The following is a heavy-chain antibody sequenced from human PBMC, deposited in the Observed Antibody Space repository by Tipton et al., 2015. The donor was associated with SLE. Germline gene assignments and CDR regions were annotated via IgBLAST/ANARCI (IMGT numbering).Heavy chain of an antibody. V-gene: IGHV4-59*01. Sequence: TLSLTCTVSGGSISSYYWSWIRQPPGKGLEWIGYISHSGSTNYNPSLKSRVTISVDTSKNQFSLKLSSVTAADTAVYYCACRIAARPDWYFDLWGRGTLVTVSS. D-gene: IGHD6-6*01. CDR2: ISHSGST. J-gene: IGHJ2*01. CDR3: ACRIAARPDWYFDL. CDR1: GGSISSYY.